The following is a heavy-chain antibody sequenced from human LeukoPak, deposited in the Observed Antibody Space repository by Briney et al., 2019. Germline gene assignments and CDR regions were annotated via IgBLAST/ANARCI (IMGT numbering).Heavy chain of an antibody. V-gene: IGHV3-48*01. J-gene: IGHJ4*02. Sequence: GGSLRLSCAASGFTFSTYSMNWVRQAPGKGLEWVSYISSSSSTTYYADSVKGRFTISRDNAKNSLYLQMNSLRAEDTAVYYCARAGIVGADYWGQGTLVTVSS. D-gene: IGHD1-26*01. CDR2: ISSSSSTT. CDR1: GFTFSTYS. CDR3: ARAGIVGADY.